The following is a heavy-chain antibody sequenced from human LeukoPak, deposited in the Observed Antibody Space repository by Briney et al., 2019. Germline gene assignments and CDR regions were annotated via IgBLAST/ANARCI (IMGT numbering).Heavy chain of an antibody. D-gene: IGHD4-11*01. J-gene: IGHJ5*02. CDR3: ARDHYSNYNWFDP. Sequence: PGGSLRLSCAASGFTVSSNYMSWVRQAPGKGLEWVSSISSSSSYIYYADSVKGRFTISRDNAKNSLYLQMNSLRAEDTAVYYCARDHYSNYNWFDPWGQGTLVTVSS. V-gene: IGHV3-21*01. CDR1: GFTVSSNY. CDR2: ISSSSSYI.